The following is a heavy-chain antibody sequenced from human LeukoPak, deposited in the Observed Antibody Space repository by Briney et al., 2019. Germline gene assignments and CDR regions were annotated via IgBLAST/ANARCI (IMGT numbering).Heavy chain of an antibody. CDR1: GGSISSYY. J-gene: IGHJ4*02. CDR3: ARQQYSYGLFDY. CDR2: IYYSGST. V-gene: IGHV4-59*08. D-gene: IGHD5-18*01. Sequence: TSETLSLTCTVSGGSISSYYWSWIRQPPGKGLEWIGYIYYSGSTNYNPSLKSRVTISVDTSKNQFSLKLSSVTAADTAVYYCARQQYSYGLFDYWGQGTLVTVSS.